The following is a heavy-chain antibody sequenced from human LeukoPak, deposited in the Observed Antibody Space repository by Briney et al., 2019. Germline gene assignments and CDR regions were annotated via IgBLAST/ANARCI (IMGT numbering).Heavy chain of an antibody. Sequence: GGSLRLSCAASGLTFSSYAMHWVRQAPGKGLEWVAVISYDGSNKYYADSVKGRFTISRDNSKNTLYLQMNSLRAEDTAVYYCARVGYWGQGTLVTVSS. J-gene: IGHJ4*02. CDR1: GLTFSSYA. CDR2: ISYDGSNK. CDR3: ARVGY. V-gene: IGHV3-30-3*01.